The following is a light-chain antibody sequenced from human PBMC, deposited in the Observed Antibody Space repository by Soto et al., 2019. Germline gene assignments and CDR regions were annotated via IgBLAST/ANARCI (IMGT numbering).Light chain of an antibody. Sequence: AIQLTQSPSSLSASVGDRVTISCRASRYIRSDLSWYQQRPGQPPKVLIYAASSLQSGVPSRFSGSGSGTDFTLSISSLQPEDFATYYCLQDYNYPWTFGQGTKVDIK. CDR2: AAS. V-gene: IGKV1-6*01. CDR3: LQDYNYPWT. J-gene: IGKJ1*01. CDR1: RYIRSD.